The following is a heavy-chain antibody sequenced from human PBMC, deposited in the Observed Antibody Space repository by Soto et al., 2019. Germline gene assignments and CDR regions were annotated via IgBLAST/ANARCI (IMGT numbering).Heavy chain of an antibody. J-gene: IGHJ3*02. Sequence: KPSETLSLTCTVSGGSISSADHYWTWIRQPPGKGLEWIGYIYNSGTTYYNPSLKSRVTISIHTSKSQFSLKLSSVTAADTAVYFCARDSSKDYGDSAGDAFDIWGQGTLVTVSS. V-gene: IGHV4-30-4*01. D-gene: IGHD4-17*01. CDR1: GGSISSADHY. CDR3: ARDSSKDYGDSAGDAFDI. CDR2: IYNSGTT.